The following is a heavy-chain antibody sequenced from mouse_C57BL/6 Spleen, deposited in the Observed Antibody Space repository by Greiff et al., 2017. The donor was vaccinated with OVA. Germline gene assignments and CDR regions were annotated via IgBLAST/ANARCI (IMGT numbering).Heavy chain of an antibody. CDR1: GFSLTSYG. D-gene: IGHD1-1*01. CDR2: IWRGGST. V-gene: IGHV2-2*01. CDR3: ARSTVEAGGYYFDY. Sequence: VQLQQSGPGLVQPSQSLSITCTASGFSLTSYGVHWVRQSPGQGLEWMGVIWRGGSTAYNAAFISSLSISKDNSKTQVFFKMNSLQADDTAIYYCARSTVEAGGYYFDYWGQGTTLTVSS. J-gene: IGHJ2*01.